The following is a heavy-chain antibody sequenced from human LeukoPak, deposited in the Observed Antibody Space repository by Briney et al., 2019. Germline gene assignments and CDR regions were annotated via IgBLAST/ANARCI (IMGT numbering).Heavy chain of an antibody. CDR3: ARRFCTNGVCYFGY. Sequence: QPGGSLRLSCAASGFTVSSNYMKWVRQAPGKGLEWVSVIYSGDSTYYADSVKGRFTISRDNSKNTLYLQMNSLRAEDTAVYYCARRFCTNGVCYFGYWGQGTLVTVSS. V-gene: IGHV3-53*01. CDR2: IYSGDST. D-gene: IGHD2-8*01. CDR1: GFTVSSNY. J-gene: IGHJ4*02.